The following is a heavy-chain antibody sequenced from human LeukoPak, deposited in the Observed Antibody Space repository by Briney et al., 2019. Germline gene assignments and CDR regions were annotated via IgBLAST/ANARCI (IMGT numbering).Heavy chain of an antibody. Sequence: LPGGSLRLSCAASGLTFSSHGMLWVRQAPGKGLEWVALIWYDGSNKYYADSVKGRFTISRDNSKNTLYLQMNSLGAEDTAVYYCARLRGSYFDSWGQGTLVTVSS. V-gene: IGHV3-33*01. CDR2: IWYDGSNK. D-gene: IGHD1-26*01. CDR3: ARLRGSYFDS. CDR1: GLTFSSHG. J-gene: IGHJ4*02.